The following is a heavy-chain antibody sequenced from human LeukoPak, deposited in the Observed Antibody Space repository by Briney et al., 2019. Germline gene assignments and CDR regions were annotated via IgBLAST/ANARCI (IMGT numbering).Heavy chain of an antibody. D-gene: IGHD5-24*01. CDR1: GFTFSSYA. J-gene: IGHJ5*02. CDR2: ISGSTSTT. Sequence: GGSLRLSCAASGFTFSSYAMSWVRQAPGKGLEWVSAISGSTSTTFYTDSVKGRFTISKDNSRNTLYLQMNSLRAEDTALYYCVKDSRHAPAWGQGTLVTVSS. V-gene: IGHV3-23*01. CDR3: VKDSRHAPA.